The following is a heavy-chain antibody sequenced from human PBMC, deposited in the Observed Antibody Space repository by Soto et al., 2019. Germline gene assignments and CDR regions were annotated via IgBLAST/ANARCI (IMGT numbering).Heavy chain of an antibody. CDR1: GSTFRSFT. V-gene: IGHV3-21*01. CDR2: ISSNSAYI. CDR3: TRDASRDSSARGWFDP. J-gene: IGHJ5*02. D-gene: IGHD6-13*01. Sequence: GGSLRLSCAASGSTFRSFTMNWVRQAPGKGLEWVSTISSNSAYIYYTDALRGRFTISRDNAKNSLHLQMNSLRAEDTAVYYCTRDASRDSSARGWFDPWGPGTLVTVS.